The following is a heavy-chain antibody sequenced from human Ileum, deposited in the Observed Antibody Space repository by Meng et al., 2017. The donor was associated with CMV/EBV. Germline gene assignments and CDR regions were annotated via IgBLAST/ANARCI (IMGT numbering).Heavy chain of an antibody. J-gene: IGHJ6*01. CDR2: ISSTSSTI. D-gene: IGHD4-17*01. CDR1: GFTFSSDS. Sequence: GESLKISCAASGFTFSSDSMNWVRQAPEKGLEWVSYISSTSSTIYYADSVKGRFTISRDNAKNSLYLQMNSLRAEDTAVYYCARDPGGYGDYDDVPYYFGMDVWGQGTTVTGSS. CDR3: ARDPGGYGDYDDVPYYFGMDV. V-gene: IGHV3-48*04.